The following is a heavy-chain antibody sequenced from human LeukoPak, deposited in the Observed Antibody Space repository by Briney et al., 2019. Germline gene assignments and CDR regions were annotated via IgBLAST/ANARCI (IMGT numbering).Heavy chain of an antibody. V-gene: IGHV3-23*01. CDR1: GFTFSSYA. J-gene: IGHJ5*02. CDR2: ISGSGGST. D-gene: IGHD3-10*01. CDR3: AKDGITMVRGVSHVWFDP. Sequence: PGGSLRLSCAASGFTFSSYAMSWVRQAPGKGLEWVSAISGSGGSTYYADSVKGRFTISRDNSKNTLYPQMNSLRAEDTAVYYCAKDGITMVRGVSHVWFDPWGQGTLVPVSS.